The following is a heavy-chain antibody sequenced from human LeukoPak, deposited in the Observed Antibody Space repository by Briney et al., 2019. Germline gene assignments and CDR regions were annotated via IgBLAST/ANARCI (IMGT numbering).Heavy chain of an antibody. CDR3: ARDRQTSALYGMDV. V-gene: IGHV4-30-2*01. J-gene: IGHJ6*02. CDR2: IYHSGST. CDR1: GGSISSGGYS. D-gene: IGHD6-6*01. Sequence: SETLSLTCAVSGGSISSGGYSWSWIRQPPGKGLEWIGYIYHSGSTYYNPSLKSRVTISVDTSKNQFSLKLSSVTAADTAVYYCARDRQTSALYGMDVWGQGTTVTVSS.